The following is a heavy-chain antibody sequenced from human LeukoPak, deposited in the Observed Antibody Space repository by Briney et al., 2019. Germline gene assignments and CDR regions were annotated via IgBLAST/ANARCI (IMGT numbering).Heavy chain of an antibody. CDR2: IYYGGST. Sequence: SETLSLTCSVSGDSINSNYWSWMRQPPGKGLEWIGYIYYGGSTDYNPSLKSRVSMSVDTSKNQFSLNLSSVTAADTAVYHCARLLAGCPGGRCRAHFDYWGQGTLVTVSS. CDR1: GDSINSNY. CDR3: ARLLAGCPGGRCRAHFDY. V-gene: IGHV4-59*01. J-gene: IGHJ4*02. D-gene: IGHD2-15*01.